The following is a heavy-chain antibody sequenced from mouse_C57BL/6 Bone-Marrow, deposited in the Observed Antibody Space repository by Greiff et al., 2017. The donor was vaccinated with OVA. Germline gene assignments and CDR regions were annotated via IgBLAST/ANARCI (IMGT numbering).Heavy chain of an antibody. CDR1: GSTFTSYW. CDR2: IPPNSGST. J-gene: IGHJ2*01. Sequence: QVQLQQPGAELVKPGASVKLSCKASGSTFTSYWMHWVTQRPGQGLEWIGMIPPNSGSTNYNEKFKSKATLTVDKSSSTAYLQLSSLTSEDAAVYYCARLGLTGTDDWGQGTTHTVSS. V-gene: IGHV1-64*01. CDR3: ARLGLTGTDD. D-gene: IGHD4-1*01.